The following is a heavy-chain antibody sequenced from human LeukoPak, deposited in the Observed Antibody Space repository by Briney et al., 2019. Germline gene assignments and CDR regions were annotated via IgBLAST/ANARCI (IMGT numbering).Heavy chain of an antibody. CDR2: ISSSSSYI. V-gene: IGHV3-21*01. CDR3: ARAGRGRYQPLSSYGMDV. D-gene: IGHD2-2*01. CDR1: GFTFSSYS. Sequence: GGSLRLSCAASGFTFSSYSMNWVRQAPGKGLEWVSSISSSSSYIYYADSVKGRFTISRDNAKNSLYLQMNSLRAEDTAVYYCARAGRGRYQPLSSYGMDVWGQGTTVTVSS. J-gene: IGHJ6*02.